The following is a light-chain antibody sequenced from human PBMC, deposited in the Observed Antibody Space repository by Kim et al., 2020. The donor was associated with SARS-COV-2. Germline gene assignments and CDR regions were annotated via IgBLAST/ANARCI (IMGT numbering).Light chain of an antibody. CDR3: QVWDGSSDHWV. CDR1: KIGDIN. Sequence: SYELTQPPSVSLAPGETASITCGGDKIGDINVHWYQQRPGQAPVLVISDDSDRPSGIPERFSGSNSGNTATLTINRLEAVDEADYYCQVWDGSSDHWVFG. J-gene: IGLJ3*02. CDR2: DDS. V-gene: IGLV3-21*04.